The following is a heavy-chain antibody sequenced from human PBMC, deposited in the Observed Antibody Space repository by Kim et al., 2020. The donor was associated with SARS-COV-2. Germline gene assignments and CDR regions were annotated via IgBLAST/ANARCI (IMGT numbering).Heavy chain of an antibody. D-gene: IGHD2-21*01. V-gene: IGHV3-48*01. Sequence: GGSLRLSCATSGFTLSLYSMNWVRQSPGKGLEWVSHISGTGTITKHADSVRGRFTISRDNAKNSLFLQMNGLRAEDTAVYYCVRENDCAFDVWGHGTMVT. CDR3: VRENDCAFDV. J-gene: IGHJ3*01. CDR2: ISGTGTIT. CDR1: GFTLSLYS.